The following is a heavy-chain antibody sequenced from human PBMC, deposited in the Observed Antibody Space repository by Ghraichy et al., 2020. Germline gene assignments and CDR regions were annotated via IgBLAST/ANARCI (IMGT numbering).Heavy chain of an antibody. CDR2: IYWNDDK. J-gene: IGHJ6*02. Sequence: SGPTLVKPTQTLTLTCTFSGFSLSTSGVGVGWIRQPPGKALEWLALIYWNDDKRYSPSLKSRLTITKDTSKNQVVLTMTNMDPVDTATYYCAHSSTVTTLGYYYYGMDVWGQGTTVTGSS. CDR1: GFSLSTSGVG. V-gene: IGHV2-5*01. CDR3: AHSSTVTTLGYYYYGMDV. D-gene: IGHD4-17*01.